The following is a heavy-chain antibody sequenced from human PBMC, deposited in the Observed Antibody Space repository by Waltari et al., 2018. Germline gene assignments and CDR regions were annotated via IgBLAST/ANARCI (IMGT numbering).Heavy chain of an antibody. Sequence: EVQLVESGGGLVHPGGSLRLSCAASGFTFSMHGMNWVRQAPGKGLEWLLYISSSSGSIYYADSVKGRFTISRDNAKNSLYLQMNSLRDEDTAVYYCARAREMGDYWGQGTLVNVSS. CDR2: ISSSSGSI. CDR1: GFTFSMHG. J-gene: IGHJ4*02. D-gene: IGHD1-26*01. V-gene: IGHV3-48*02. CDR3: ARAREMGDY.